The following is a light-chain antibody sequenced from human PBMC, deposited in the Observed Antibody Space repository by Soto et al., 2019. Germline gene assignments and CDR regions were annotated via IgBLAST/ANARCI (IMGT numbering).Light chain of an antibody. CDR1: PSVSSAY. Sequence: EIVLTQSPGTLSLSPGERVTLSCRASPSVSSAYLAWYQQKRGQAPRLLIYGASNRATGIPDRFSGSGSGTDFTLTISRLEPEDFAVYYCQQYGSSPPSVTFGQGTRREIK. J-gene: IGKJ5*01. CDR2: GAS. V-gene: IGKV3-20*01. CDR3: QQYGSSPPSVT.